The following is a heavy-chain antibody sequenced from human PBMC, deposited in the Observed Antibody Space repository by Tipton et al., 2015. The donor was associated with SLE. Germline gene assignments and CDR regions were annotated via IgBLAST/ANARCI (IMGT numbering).Heavy chain of an antibody. V-gene: IGHV1-2*06. J-gene: IGHJ4*02. CDR2: INPNSGGT. CDR3: MKDLELSGYDLSYFDC. Sequence: QVQLVQSGAEVKKPGASVKVSCKASGYTFTNYHIHWVRQAPGQGLEWMGRINPNSGGTNYAQKFQGRVTMTRDTSITTAYMELNSLTSDDTAVYYCMKDLELSGYDLSYFDCWGQGTLVTVSS. D-gene: IGHD5-12*01. CDR1: GYTFTNYH.